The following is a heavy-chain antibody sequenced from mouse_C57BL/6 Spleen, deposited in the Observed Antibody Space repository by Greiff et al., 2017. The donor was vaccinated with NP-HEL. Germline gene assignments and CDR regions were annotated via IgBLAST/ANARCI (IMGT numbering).Heavy chain of an antibody. CDR1: GYPFPSYW. D-gene: IGHD1-2*01. CDR2: INPSSGYT. V-gene: IGHV1-7*01. Sequence: QVQLQQSGAELAKPGASVKLSCKASGYPFPSYWMPWVKQRPGQGLEWIGYINPSSGYTKYNQKFKDKATLTADKSSSTAYMQLSSLTYEDSAVYYCAPAYPDWFAYWGQGTLVTVSA. J-gene: IGHJ3*01. CDR3: APAYPDWFAY.